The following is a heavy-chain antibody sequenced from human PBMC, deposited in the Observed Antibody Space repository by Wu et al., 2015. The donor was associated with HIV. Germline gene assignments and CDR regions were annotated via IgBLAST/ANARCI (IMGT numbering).Heavy chain of an antibody. V-gene: IGHV1-8*01. Sequence: QVQLVQSGAEVKKPGASVKISCKASGYTFTIYDINWVRLATGQGLEWMGYMNPNSVKTSYGQKFQGRVTMTTNISISTAYMELSSLRSEDTAVYYCARRLVIGYYYYMDVWGKGTTVTVSS. D-gene: IGHD2-21*01. J-gene: IGHJ6*03. CDR1: GYTFTIYD. CDR3: ARRLVIGYYYYMDV. CDR2: MNPNSVKT.